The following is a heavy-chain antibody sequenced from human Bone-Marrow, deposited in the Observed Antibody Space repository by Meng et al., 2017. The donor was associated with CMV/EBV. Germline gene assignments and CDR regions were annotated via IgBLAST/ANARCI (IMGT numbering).Heavy chain of an antibody. J-gene: IGHJ3*02. Sequence: SVKVSCKASGVTFSSYAISWVRQAPGQGLEWMGGIIPIFGTANYAQKFQGRVTITTDESTSTAYMELSSLSSEDTAVYYWRGAGGGEYSNFLGAVDIWGQRTMVTVSS. V-gene: IGHV1-69*05. D-gene: IGHD4-11*01. CDR3: RGAGGGEYSNFLGAVDI. CDR2: IIPIFGTA. CDR1: GVTFSSYA.